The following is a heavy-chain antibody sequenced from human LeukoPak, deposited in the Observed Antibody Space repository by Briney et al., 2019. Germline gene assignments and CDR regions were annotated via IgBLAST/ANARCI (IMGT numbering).Heavy chain of an antibody. CDR3: ARNPRLRYFDWLSGYNWFDP. J-gene: IGHJ5*02. Sequence: GESLKISCKGSGYSFTSYWIGWVRQMPGKGLEWMGIIYPGDSDTRYSPSFQGQVTISADKSISTAYPQWSSLKASDTAMYYCARNPRLRYFDWLSGYNWFDPWGQGTLVTVSS. CDR1: GYSFTSYW. D-gene: IGHD3-9*01. CDR2: IYPGDSDT. V-gene: IGHV5-51*01.